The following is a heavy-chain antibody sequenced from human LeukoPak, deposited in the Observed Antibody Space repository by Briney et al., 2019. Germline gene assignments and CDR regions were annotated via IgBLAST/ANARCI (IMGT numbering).Heavy chain of an antibody. V-gene: IGHV4-39*01. Sequence: SETLSLTCTVSGGSIRSSYYYWGWIRQPPGKGLEWIGSIYDSGSTFYSPSLKSRVTISVDTSKNQFSLNLNSVTAADTAVYYCARRAGTGYYYFDYWGQGTLVTVSS. CDR3: ARRAGTGYYYFDY. CDR1: GGSIRSSYYY. D-gene: IGHD3/OR15-3a*01. CDR2: IYDSGST. J-gene: IGHJ4*02.